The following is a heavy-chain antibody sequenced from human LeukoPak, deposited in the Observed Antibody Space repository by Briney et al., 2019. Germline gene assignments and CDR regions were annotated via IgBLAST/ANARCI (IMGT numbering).Heavy chain of an antibody. V-gene: IGHV3-23*01. CDR1: GFTFSGFA. CDR3: AKMKGHPLQKYYMDV. D-gene: IGHD2/OR15-2a*01. Sequence: PGGSLRLSCAASGFTFSGFAMSWVRRTPGKGPEWVSGISGSGDNTLYAASVKGRFTISRDNSKNTLYLKMNSLRAEDTAIYYCAKMKGHPLQKYYMDVWGQGTTVTVSS. J-gene: IGHJ6*01. CDR2: ISGSGDNT.